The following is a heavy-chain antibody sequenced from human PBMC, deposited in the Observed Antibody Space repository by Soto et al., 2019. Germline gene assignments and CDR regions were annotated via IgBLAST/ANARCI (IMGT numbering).Heavy chain of an antibody. CDR2: IFSNDEK. V-gene: IGHV2-26*01. CDR1: GFSLSNARMG. J-gene: IGHJ6*02. D-gene: IGHD3-10*01. CDR3: ARTRYYYGSGRGYYYYGMDV. Sequence: SGPTLVNPAETLTLTCTVSGFSLSNARMGVSWIRQPPGKALEWLAHIFSNDEKSYSTFLKSRLTISKDTSKSQVVLTMTNMDPVDTATYYCARTRYYYGSGRGYYYYGMDVWGQGTTVTVSS.